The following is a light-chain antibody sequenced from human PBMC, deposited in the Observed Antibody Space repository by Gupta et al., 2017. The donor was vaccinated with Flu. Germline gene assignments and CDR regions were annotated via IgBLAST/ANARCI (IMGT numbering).Light chain of an antibody. CDR1: DGAYNY. V-gene: IGLV2-14*04. CDR2: DDN. CDR3: GSYKGSRSLVE. Sequence: DGAYNYVSWYQQLPGKAPKLIIYDDNKRPAGVSERFSGSKSDNTASLAISGLQAEDEAEYYCGSYKGSRSLVEFGGGTRLTVL. J-gene: IGLJ2*01.